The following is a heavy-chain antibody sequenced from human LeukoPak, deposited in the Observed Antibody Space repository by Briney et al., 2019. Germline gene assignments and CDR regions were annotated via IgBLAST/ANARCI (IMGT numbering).Heavy chain of an antibody. D-gene: IGHD2-2*02. CDR2: IIPIFGTA. V-gene: IGHV1-69*05. Sequence: ASVKVSCKASGGTFSSYAISWVRQAPGQGLEWMGGIIPIFGTANYAQKFQGRVTITTDESTSTAYMELSSLRSEDTAVYCCARGAGVPAAIGPSYYYYYMDVWGKGTTVTVSS. J-gene: IGHJ6*03. CDR1: GGTFSSYA. CDR3: ARGAGVPAAIGPSYYYYYMDV.